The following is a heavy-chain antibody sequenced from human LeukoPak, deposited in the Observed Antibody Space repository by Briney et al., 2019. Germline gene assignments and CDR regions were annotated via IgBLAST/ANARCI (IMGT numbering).Heavy chain of an antibody. CDR2: ISISGGST. Sequence: GGSLRLSCAASGFTFSSYAMSWVRQAPGKGLEWVSAISISGGSTYYADSVKGRFTISRDNSKNTLYLQMNSLRAEDTAVYRCAKVQHSGYDMTFDYWGQGTLVSVSS. CDR1: GFTFSSYA. J-gene: IGHJ4*02. D-gene: IGHD5-12*01. V-gene: IGHV3-23*01. CDR3: AKVQHSGYDMTFDY.